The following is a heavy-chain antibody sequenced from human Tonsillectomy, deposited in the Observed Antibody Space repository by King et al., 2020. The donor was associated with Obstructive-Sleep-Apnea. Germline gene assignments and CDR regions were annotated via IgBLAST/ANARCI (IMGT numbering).Heavy chain of an antibody. D-gene: IGHD4-23*01. J-gene: IGHJ4*02. CDR2: IYYRGNT. V-gene: IGHV4-59*08. CDR1: GGSISGHY. Sequence: VQLQESGPGLVKPSETLSLTCTVSGGSISGHYWSWIRQPPGKGLEWIGYIYYRGNTDFNPSLKSRITLSVATSKNQFSLNLSSVTAADTAVYYCARHGGGYGGRDGFDYWGQGTLVTVSS. CDR3: ARHGGGYGGRDGFDY.